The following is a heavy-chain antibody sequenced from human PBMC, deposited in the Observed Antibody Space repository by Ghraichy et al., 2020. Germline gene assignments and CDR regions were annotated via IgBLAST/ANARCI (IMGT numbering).Heavy chain of an antibody. J-gene: IGHJ6*02. CDR1: GFTFSSYA. Sequence: GGSLRLSCAASGFTFSSYAMSWVRQAPGKGLEWVSAISGSGGSTYYADSVKGRFTISRDNSKNTLYLQMNSLRAEDTAVYYCAKGKYSSGWWLARDPKGGMDVWGQGTTVTVSS. CDR3: AKGKYSSGWWLARDPKGGMDV. CDR2: ISGSGGST. D-gene: IGHD6-19*01. V-gene: IGHV3-23*01.